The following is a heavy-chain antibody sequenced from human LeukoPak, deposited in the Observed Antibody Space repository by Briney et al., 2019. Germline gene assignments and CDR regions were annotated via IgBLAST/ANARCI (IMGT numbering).Heavy chain of an antibody. Sequence: ASVKVSCKASGYTFTSYGISWVRQAPGQGLEWMGWIGAYNGNTNYAQKLQGRVTMTTDTPTSTAYMELRSLRSDDTAVYYCARARWITFGGVIVILDWFDPWGQGTLVAVSS. J-gene: IGHJ5*02. CDR3: ARARWITFGGVIVILDWFDP. CDR1: GYTFTSYG. D-gene: IGHD3-16*02. V-gene: IGHV1-18*01. CDR2: IGAYNGNT.